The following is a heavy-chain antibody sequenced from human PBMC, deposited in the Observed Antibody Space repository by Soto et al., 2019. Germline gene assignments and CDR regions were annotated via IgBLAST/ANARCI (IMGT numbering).Heavy chain of an antibody. D-gene: IGHD3-10*01. J-gene: IGHJ3*02. CDR3: ARDVSPGSSVLSFDAFDI. Sequence: EVQLVESGGGLVQPGGSLTLSCAASEFAFSSYWMTWVRQAPGKGLERVANIRKDGSQRSYLDSVRGRFTISRDNSKNSLYLQMSFLRAEDSALYFCARDVSPGSSVLSFDAFDIWGQGTRVTVSS. V-gene: IGHV3-7*05. CDR1: EFAFSSYW. CDR2: IRKDGSQR.